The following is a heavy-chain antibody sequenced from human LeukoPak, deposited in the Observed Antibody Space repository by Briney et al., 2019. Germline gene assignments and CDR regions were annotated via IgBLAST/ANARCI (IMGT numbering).Heavy chain of an antibody. V-gene: IGHV3-64D*09. D-gene: IGHD3-22*01. CDR2: ISSNGGST. Sequence: GGSLRLSCSASGFTFSTYFMHWVRQAPGKGLEYVSAISSNGGSTYYADSVKGRFTISRDNSKNTLYLQMSSLRAEDTAVYHCVKDDSYYYDSTGYPHWGQGTLVTV. CDR3: VKDDSYYYDSTGYPH. J-gene: IGHJ4*02. CDR1: GFTFSTYF.